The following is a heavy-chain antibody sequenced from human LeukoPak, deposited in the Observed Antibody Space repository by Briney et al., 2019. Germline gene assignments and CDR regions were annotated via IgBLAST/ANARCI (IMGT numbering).Heavy chain of an antibody. V-gene: IGHV4-30-4*08. Sequence: PSQTLSLTCTVSGGSISSGDYYWSWIRQPPGKGLEWIGYIYYSGSTYYNPSLKSRVTISVDMSKNQFSLKLSSVTAADTAVYYCARRQQWLVIYFDYWGQGTLVTVSS. CDR3: ARRQQWLVIYFDY. CDR2: IYYSGST. J-gene: IGHJ4*02. CDR1: GGSISSGDYY. D-gene: IGHD6-19*01.